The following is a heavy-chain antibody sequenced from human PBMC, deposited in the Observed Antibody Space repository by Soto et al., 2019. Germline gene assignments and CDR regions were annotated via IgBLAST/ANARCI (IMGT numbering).Heavy chain of an antibody. J-gene: IGHJ3*02. CDR1: GYTFTSYG. CDR2: ISAYNGNT. Sequence: QVQLVQSGAEVKKPGASVKVSCKASGYTFTSYGISWVRQAPGQGLEWMGWISAYNGNTNYAQKLQGRVTMTTDPSQRTGYMELRSLRSDDTAVYYCARGRGGGSSRSAFDIWGQGTMVTVSS. D-gene: IGHD2-15*01. CDR3: ARGRGGGSSRSAFDI. V-gene: IGHV1-18*01.